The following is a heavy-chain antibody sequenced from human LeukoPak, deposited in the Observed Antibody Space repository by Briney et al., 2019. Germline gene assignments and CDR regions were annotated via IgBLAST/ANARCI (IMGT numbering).Heavy chain of an antibody. CDR3: ARGRESYSSSRNNWFDP. V-gene: IGHV7-4-1*02. CDR1: GYTFTSYA. Sequence: ASVKVSCKASGYTFTSYAMNWVRQAPGQGLEWMGWINTNTGNPTYAQGFTGRFVFSLDTSVSTAYLQISGLKAEDTAVYYCARGRESYSSSRNNWFDPWGQGTLVTVSS. D-gene: IGHD6-6*01. CDR2: INTNTGNP. J-gene: IGHJ5*02.